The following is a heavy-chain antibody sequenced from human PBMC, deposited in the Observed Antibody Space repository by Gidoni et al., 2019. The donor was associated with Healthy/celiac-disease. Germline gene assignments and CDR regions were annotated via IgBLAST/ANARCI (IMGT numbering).Heavy chain of an antibody. CDR2: IYYSGST. V-gene: IGHV4-31*03. Sequence: QVQLQESGPGLVKPSQTLSLTCTVSGGSISSGGYYWSWIRQHPGKGLEWIGYIYYSGSTYYNPSLKSRVTISVDTSKNQFSLKLSSVTAADTAVYYCARSHPPLVTHWGWFDPWGQGTLVTVSS. J-gene: IGHJ5*02. CDR3: ARSHPPLVTHWGWFDP. D-gene: IGHD3-16*01. CDR1: GGSISSGGYY.